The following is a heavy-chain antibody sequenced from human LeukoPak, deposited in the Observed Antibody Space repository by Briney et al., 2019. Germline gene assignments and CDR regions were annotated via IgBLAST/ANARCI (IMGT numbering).Heavy chain of an antibody. D-gene: IGHD2-2*01. J-gene: IGHJ5*02. Sequence: SETLSLTCTVSGGAVNSYYWSWIRQTPGKGLEWIGYISHSGNTDYAPSLKSRVTISVDTSRNQFSLKLSSVTAADTAVYYCALQPARRLSWFDPWGQGTLVTVSS. CDR1: GGAVNSYY. V-gene: IGHV4-59*08. CDR3: ALQPARRLSWFDP. CDR2: ISHSGNT.